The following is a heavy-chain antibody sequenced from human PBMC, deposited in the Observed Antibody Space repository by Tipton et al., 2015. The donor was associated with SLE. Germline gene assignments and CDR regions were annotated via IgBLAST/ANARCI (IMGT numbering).Heavy chain of an antibody. CDR1: GGSVSSSSKY. J-gene: IGHJ5*02. V-gene: IGHV4-39*07. D-gene: IGHD2-8*01. Sequence: TLSLTCTVSGGSVSSSSKYWAWLRQPPGKGLEWIGSIYYTGTTTYYNSFLKSRVTMSVDTSKNQFSLRLTSVIAADTAVYYCARGLGDQWTNWFDPWGQGALVTVSS. CDR3: ARGLGDQWTNWFDP. CDR2: IYYTGTTT.